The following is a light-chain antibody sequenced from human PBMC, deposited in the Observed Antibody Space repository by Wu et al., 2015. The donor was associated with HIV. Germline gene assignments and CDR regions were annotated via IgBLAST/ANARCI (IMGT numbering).Light chain of an antibody. J-gene: IGKJ4*01. CDR3: QQLNTYPLT. CDR1: QGISSY. Sequence: DIQMTQSPSSLSASVGDRVTITCRASQGISSYLAWFQQKPGKAPKLLIYAASTLQTGVPSRFSSSGSGTEFTLTINSLQPEDFATYYCQQLNTYPLTFGGGTKVEIK. V-gene: IGKV1-9*01. CDR2: AAS.